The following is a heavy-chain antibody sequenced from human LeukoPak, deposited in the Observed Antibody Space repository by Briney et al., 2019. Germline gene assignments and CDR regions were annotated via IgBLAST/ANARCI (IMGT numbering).Heavy chain of an antibody. Sequence: TSETLSLTCTVSGGSISSYYWGWIRQPPGKGLQWIGHIYYSGSTNYNPSLRSRVTISLDTSRNQFSLRLSSVTAADTAVYYCARGTGWSGYYNFPPGYGDAFDIWGQGTMVTVSS. J-gene: IGHJ3*02. CDR2: IYYSGST. V-gene: IGHV4-59*01. CDR1: GGSISSYY. D-gene: IGHD3-3*01. CDR3: ARGTGWSGYYNFPPGYGDAFDI.